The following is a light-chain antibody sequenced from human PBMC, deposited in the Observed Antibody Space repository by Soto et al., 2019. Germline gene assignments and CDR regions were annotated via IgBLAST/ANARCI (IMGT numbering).Light chain of an antibody. V-gene: IGKV1-33*01. CDR1: QDIAKF. CDR2: DAS. J-gene: IGKJ5*01. Sequence: DIQMTQSPSSQAASVGDRVTITCQASQDIAKFLHWYQQKPGQAPKLLIYDASSLETGVPSRFSGSGSGTEFTFSISSLQPDDIATYFCQQYANLPLTFGQGTRLEIK. CDR3: QQYANLPLT.